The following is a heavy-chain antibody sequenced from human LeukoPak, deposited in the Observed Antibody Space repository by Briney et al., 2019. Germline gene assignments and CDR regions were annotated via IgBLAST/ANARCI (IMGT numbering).Heavy chain of an antibody. CDR3: ARDLYPYCSSTSCYGNAFDI. D-gene: IGHD2-2*01. Sequence: GGSLRLSCAASGFNFSSYAMHWVRQAPGKGLEWVAVISYDGSNKYYAGSVKGRFTISRDNSKNTLYLQMNSLRAEDTAVYYCARDLYPYCSSTSCYGNAFDIWGQGKMVTVSS. J-gene: IGHJ3*02. CDR1: GFNFSSYA. V-gene: IGHV3-30*04. CDR2: ISYDGSNK.